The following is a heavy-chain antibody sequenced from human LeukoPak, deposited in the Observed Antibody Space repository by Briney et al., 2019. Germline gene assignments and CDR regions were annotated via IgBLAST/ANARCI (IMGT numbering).Heavy chain of an antibody. V-gene: IGHV3-33*01. CDR3: ARDRLEAVTDDDYFDY. J-gene: IGHJ4*02. CDR1: GFTFSNHG. D-gene: IGHD2-21*02. Sequence: GGSLRLSCTTSGFTFSNHGMHWVRQAPGKGPEWVALIWYDGSNKYYGDSVKGRFTISRDNSKNTVYLQMNSLRAEDTGVYYCARDRLEAVTDDDYFDYWGQGTLVTVSS. CDR2: IWYDGSNK.